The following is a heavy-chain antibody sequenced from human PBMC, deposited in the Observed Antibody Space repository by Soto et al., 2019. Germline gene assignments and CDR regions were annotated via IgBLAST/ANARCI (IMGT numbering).Heavy chain of an antibody. J-gene: IGHJ5*02. D-gene: IGHD2-2*01. V-gene: IGHV4-34*01. Sequence: PSETLSLTCAVYGGSFSGYYWSWIRQPPGKGLEWIGEINHSGSTNYNPPLKSRVTISVDTSKNQFSLKLSSVTAADTAVYYCARAENIVVVPAANWFDPWGQGTLVTVSS. CDR2: INHSGST. CDR3: ARAENIVVVPAANWFDP. CDR1: GGSFSGYY.